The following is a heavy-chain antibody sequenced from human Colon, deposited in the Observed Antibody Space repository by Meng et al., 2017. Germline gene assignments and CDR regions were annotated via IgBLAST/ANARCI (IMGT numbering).Heavy chain of an antibody. Sequence: GESLKISCAASGFTFDDYGMSWVRQAPGKGLEWVSGINWNGGSTGYADSVKGRFTISRDNAKNSLYLQMNSLRAEDTALYYCARDIRRSGWYDDAFDIWGQGTTVT. J-gene: IGHJ3*02. CDR1: GFTFDDYG. D-gene: IGHD6-19*01. CDR3: ARDIRRSGWYDDAFDI. V-gene: IGHV3-20*04. CDR2: INWNGGST.